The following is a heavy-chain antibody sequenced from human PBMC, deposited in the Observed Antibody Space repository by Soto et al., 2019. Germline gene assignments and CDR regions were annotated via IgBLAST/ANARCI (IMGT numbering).Heavy chain of an antibody. Sequence: PGESLKISCKGSGYSFTSYWIGWVRQMPGKGLEWVGIIYPGDSDTRYSPSFQGQVTISADKSISTAYLQWSSLKASDTAMYYCASSLAGNYYYYGMDVWGQGTTVTVSS. CDR3: ASSLAGNYYYYGMDV. V-gene: IGHV5-51*01. J-gene: IGHJ6*02. CDR1: GYSFTSYW. CDR2: IYPGDSDT.